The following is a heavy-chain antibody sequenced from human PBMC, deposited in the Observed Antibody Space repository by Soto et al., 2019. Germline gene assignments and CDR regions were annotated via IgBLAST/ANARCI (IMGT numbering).Heavy chain of an antibody. CDR1: GGSVSSTSYY. Sequence: QLQLQESGPGLVKPSETLSLTCTVSGGSVSSTSYYWGWIRQPPGKGLEWIGSIYYSGSTYYNPSLKSRVTISVDTSKNQFSLRLTSVTAADTAVYYCAGGNDFVWGNDDSWGRGTLVTVSS. J-gene: IGHJ4*02. V-gene: IGHV4-39*01. D-gene: IGHD3-16*01. CDR3: AGGNDFVWGNDDS. CDR2: IYYSGST.